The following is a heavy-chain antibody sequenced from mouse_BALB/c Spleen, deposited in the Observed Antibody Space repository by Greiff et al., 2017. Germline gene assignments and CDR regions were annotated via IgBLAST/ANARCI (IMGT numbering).Heavy chain of an antibody. J-gene: IGHJ4*01. Sequence: EVQVVESGPSLVKPSQTLSLTCSVTGDSITSGYWNWIRKFPGNKLEYMGYISYSGSTYYNPSLKSRISITRDTSKNQYYLQLNSVTTEDTATYYCARAYYYGSSYRAMDYWGQGTSVTVSS. D-gene: IGHD1-1*01. V-gene: IGHV3-8*02. CDR3: ARAYYYGSSYRAMDY. CDR2: ISYSGST. CDR1: GDSITSGY.